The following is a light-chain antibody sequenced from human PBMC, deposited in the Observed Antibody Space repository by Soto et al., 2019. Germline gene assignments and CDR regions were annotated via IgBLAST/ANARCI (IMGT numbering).Light chain of an antibody. J-gene: IGKJ3*01. CDR2: DAS. V-gene: IGKV3-11*01. CDR1: QSVSSY. Sequence: EIVLTQSPATLSLSPGESATLSCRASQSVSSYLAWYQQKPGQASRLLVYDASNRAPGIPARFSGSGSGTDFTLTISNLEPEDFAVYYCQQRSNWPLITFGPGTKVDIK. CDR3: QQRSNWPLIT.